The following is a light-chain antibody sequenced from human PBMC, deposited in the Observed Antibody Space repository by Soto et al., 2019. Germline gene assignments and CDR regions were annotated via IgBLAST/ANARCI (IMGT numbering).Light chain of an antibody. V-gene: IGKV3-15*01. Sequence: EILMTPSPSTLSLSPVLIDNLSFMASQTISGTLAWYQQKPGQAPRLLIHGASTRAPGFPARFSGSGSGTDFTLTISSLQSEDFAVYYCQQYDNWPWTFGQGTKV. CDR2: GAS. CDR3: QQYDNWPWT. CDR1: QTISGT. J-gene: IGKJ1*01.